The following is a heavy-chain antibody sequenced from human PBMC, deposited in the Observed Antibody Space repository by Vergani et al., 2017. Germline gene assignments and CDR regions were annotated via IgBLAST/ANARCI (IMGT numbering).Heavy chain of an antibody. J-gene: IGHJ3*02. CDR3: ARDRVVGGTHDAFDI. CDR2: IIPIFGIA. D-gene: IGHD2-2*01. V-gene: IGHV1-69*17. Sequence: QVQLVQSGAEVKKPGSSVKVSCKASGGTFSSYAISWVRQAPGQGLEWMGGIIPIFGIANYAQKFQGRVTITADKSTSTAYMELSSLRSEVTAVYHCARDRVVGGTHDAFDIWGQGTMVTVSS. CDR1: GGTFSSYA.